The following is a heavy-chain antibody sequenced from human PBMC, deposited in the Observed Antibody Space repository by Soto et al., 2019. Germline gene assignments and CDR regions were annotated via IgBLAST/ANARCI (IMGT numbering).Heavy chain of an antibody. CDR1: GYSFTNYW. V-gene: IGHV5-51*01. D-gene: IGHD2-15*01. CDR2: IYPGDSDT. Sequence: VAYLKMSCTPSGYSFTNYWIGWLRQMPGKGPEWMGIIYPGDSDTRYSPSFQCQVTISADKSTSTAYLLWSSLKASDTAIYFCAGSICSYGMDVCGQGTTVTVS. CDR3: AGSICSYGMDV. J-gene: IGHJ6*02.